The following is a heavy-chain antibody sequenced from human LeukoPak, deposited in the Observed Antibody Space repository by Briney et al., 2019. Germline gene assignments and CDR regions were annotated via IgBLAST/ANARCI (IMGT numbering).Heavy chain of an antibody. CDR3: VRDGEGVAISVNYWFDP. CDR2: MNPNNGNT. V-gene: IGHV1-8*01. D-gene: IGHD3-10*01. J-gene: IGHJ5*02. CDR1: GFTYTSYD. Sequence: ASVKVSCKASGFTYTSYDINWVRQASGQGLEWMGWMNPNNGNTGYAQKFQGRVTMTRDTSISTAYMELRGLRSEDTAVYYCVRDGEGVAISVNYWFDPWGQGTLVTVSS.